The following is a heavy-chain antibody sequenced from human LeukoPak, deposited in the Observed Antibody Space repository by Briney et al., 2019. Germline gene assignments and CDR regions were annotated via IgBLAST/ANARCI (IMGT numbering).Heavy chain of an antibody. D-gene: IGHD5-18*01. CDR3: ARLPGRGYSYGPFDY. J-gene: IGHJ4*02. CDR2: IYPGDSDT. Sequence: GESLKISCQGSGYSFTTYWIAWVRQMPGKGLEWMGIIYPGDSDTRYSPSFQGQVTISVDKSISTAYLQWSSLKASDTAIYYCARLPGRGYSYGPFDYWGQGTLVTVSS. CDR1: GYSFTTYW. V-gene: IGHV5-51*01.